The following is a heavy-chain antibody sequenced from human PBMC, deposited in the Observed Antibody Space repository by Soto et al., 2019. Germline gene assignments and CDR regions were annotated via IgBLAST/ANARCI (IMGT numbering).Heavy chain of an antibody. J-gene: IGHJ6*04. D-gene: IGHD6-13*01. Sequence: QVQLVQSGAEVKKPGSSVNVSCKASGGTFSSYGISWVRQAPGQGLEWMGGISPIVGTANYAQKFQGRVTITADESTSTAYMELSSLRSEDTAVHYCARGEAARYYHGMDVWGKGTTVTVSS. V-gene: IGHV1-69*12. CDR3: ARGEAARYYHGMDV. CDR1: GGTFSSYG. CDR2: ISPIVGTA.